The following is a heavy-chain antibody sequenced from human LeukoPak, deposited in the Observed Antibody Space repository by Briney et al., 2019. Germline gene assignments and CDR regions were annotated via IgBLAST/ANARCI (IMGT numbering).Heavy chain of an antibody. D-gene: IGHD3/OR15-3a*01. V-gene: IGHV3-23*01. Sequence: GGSLRLSCAASGFTLSTFEMNWVRQAPGKGLEWLAYISGSGISKYYADSVKGRFTISRDNSKNTLYLQMNSLRAEDTAVYYCAKGRLGLVIIFGYWGQGTLVTVSS. CDR3: AKGRLGLVIIFGY. CDR2: ISGSGISK. CDR1: GFTLSTFE. J-gene: IGHJ4*02.